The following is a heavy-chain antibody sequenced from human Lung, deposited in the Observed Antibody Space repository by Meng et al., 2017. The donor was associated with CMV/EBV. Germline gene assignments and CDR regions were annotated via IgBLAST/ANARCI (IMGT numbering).Heavy chain of an antibody. CDR1: GFTLRSYG. CDR3: ARDRDTHYCYSDCCYGLAY. CDR2: ISATGDTI. Sequence: GEXXKIXRAGSGFTLRSYGMSWVRQAPGRGLEWISYISATGDTIHHADSVKGRFTVSRDNTKSPVYLRMNSLGAEDTAVYYCARDRDTHYCYSDCCYGLAYWXQGTLVTVSS. D-gene: IGHD2/OR15-2a*01. V-gene: IGHV3-48*04. J-gene: IGHJ4*02.